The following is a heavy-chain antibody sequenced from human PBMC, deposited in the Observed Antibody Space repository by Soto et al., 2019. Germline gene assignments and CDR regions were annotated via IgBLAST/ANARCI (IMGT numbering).Heavy chain of an antibody. CDR3: AGQSARGIYGMDV. Sequence: QLQLQESGPGLGKPSETLSLTCTVSGASINSSLYYWDWIRQSPGKGLEWIGSFSYSGSTYYNSVHKSRVTISVDTSKKQFSQKLIPVTDAATAVYCCAGQSARGIYGMDVWGQGTMVIVSS. J-gene: IGHJ6*02. CDR1: GASINSSLYY. V-gene: IGHV4-39*01. D-gene: IGHD3-10*01. CDR2: FSYSGST.